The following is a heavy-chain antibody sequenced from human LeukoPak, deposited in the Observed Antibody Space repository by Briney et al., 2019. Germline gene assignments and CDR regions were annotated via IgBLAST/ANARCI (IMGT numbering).Heavy chain of an antibody. J-gene: IGHJ4*02. Sequence: PSETLSLTCAVYGGSFSGYYWSWIRQPPGKGLEWIGYIHYSGNTNYNPSLKSRVTISVDTSKNQFSLKLSSVTAADTAVYYCARGGSGWYFDFDYWGQGTLVTVSS. D-gene: IGHD6-19*01. V-gene: IGHV4-59*01. CDR1: GGSFSGYY. CDR3: ARGGSGWYFDFDY. CDR2: IHYSGNT.